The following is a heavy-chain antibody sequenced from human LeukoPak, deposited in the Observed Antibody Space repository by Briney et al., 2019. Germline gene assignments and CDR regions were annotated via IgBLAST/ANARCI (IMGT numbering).Heavy chain of an antibody. CDR2: IYYSGSI. Sequence: SETLSLTCIVSGDSITNHYWSLIRRPPGKGLEWIGSIYYSGSINYNPSLKSRVSISVDTSRNQFSMQLNSVTAADTAVYYCTGSGGLANTGAVFDYWGQGTLVTVSS. J-gene: IGHJ4*02. D-gene: IGHD3-10*01. CDR1: GDSITNHY. V-gene: IGHV4-59*11. CDR3: TGSGGLANTGAVFDY.